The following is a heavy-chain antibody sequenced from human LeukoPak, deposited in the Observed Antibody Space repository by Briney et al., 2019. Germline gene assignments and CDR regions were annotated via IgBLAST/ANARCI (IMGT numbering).Heavy chain of an antibody. Sequence: PGRSLRLSCAASGFTFSSYAMHWVRQAPGKGLEWVAVISYDGSNKYYADSVKGRFTISRDNSKNTLYLQMNSLRAEDTAVYYCAKDRPKRITMVRGVIPGDYWGQGTLVTVSS. CDR3: AKDRPKRITMVRGVIPGDY. D-gene: IGHD3-10*01. CDR2: ISYDGSNK. CDR1: GFTFSSYA. J-gene: IGHJ4*02. V-gene: IGHV3-30*04.